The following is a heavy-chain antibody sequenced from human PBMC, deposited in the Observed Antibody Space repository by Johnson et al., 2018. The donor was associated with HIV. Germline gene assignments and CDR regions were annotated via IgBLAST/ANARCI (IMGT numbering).Heavy chain of an antibody. Sequence: VQLVESGGGLVQPGGSLRLSCVASGFTVSSNYMSWVRQAPGKGLEWVSIIYSGGSTYYADSVKGRFTISRDNSKNTLYVQMNSLRAEDTAVFYCARACRDGYTCDAYDIWGQGTMVTVSS. CDR1: GFTVSSNY. CDR3: ARACRDGYTCDAYDI. V-gene: IGHV3-66*01. D-gene: IGHD5-24*01. J-gene: IGHJ3*02. CDR2: IYSGGST.